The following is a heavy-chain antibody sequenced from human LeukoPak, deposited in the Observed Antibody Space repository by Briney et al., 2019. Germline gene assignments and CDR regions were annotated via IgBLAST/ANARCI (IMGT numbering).Heavy chain of an antibody. CDR1: GYTFTSYA. D-gene: IGHD2-2*03. CDR3: ARAVGYCYSTSCYQAY. J-gene: IGHJ4*02. Sequence: ASVTVSCTASGYTFTSYAMIWVRQAPGQGLEWMGWINTGTGNPTYAPGFTGRFVFSLDTSVSTAYLQISSLKAEDTAVYYCARAVGYCYSTSCYQAYWGQGTLVTVSS. V-gene: IGHV7-4-1*02. CDR2: INTGTGNP.